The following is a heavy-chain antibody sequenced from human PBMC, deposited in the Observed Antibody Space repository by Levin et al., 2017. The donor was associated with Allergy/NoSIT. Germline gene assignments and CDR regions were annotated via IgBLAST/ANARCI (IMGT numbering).Heavy chain of an antibody. D-gene: IGHD6-19*01. J-gene: IGHJ4*02. CDR1: GFTFSGSA. Sequence: PSETLSLTCAASGFTFSGSAMHWVRQASGKGLEWVGRIRSKANSYATAYAASVKGRFTISRDDSKNTAYLQMNSLKTEDTAVYYCTRRMGQWLAYFDYWGQGTLVTVSS. CDR3: TRRMGQWLAYFDY. CDR2: IRSKANSYAT. V-gene: IGHV3-73*01.